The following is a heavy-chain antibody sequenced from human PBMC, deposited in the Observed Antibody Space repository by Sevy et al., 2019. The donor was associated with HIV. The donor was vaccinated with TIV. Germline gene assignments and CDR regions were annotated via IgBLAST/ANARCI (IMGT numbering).Heavy chain of an antibody. V-gene: IGHV1-24*01. J-gene: IGHJ4*02. CDR3: ATLALYCGGDCPGHFFDY. D-gene: IGHD2-21*02. CDR1: GYTLTELS. CDR2: FDPEDGET. Sequence: ASVKVSCKVSGYTLTELSMHWVRQAPGKGLEWMGGFDPEDGETIYAQKFQGRVTMTEDTSTDTAYMELSSLRSEDTAVYYCATLALYCGGDCPGHFFDYWGQGTLVTVSS.